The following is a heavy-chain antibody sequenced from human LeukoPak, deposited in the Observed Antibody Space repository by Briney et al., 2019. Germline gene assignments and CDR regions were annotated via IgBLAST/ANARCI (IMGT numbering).Heavy chain of an antibody. CDR2: IYTSGST. V-gene: IGHV4-61*02. J-gene: IGHJ5*02. D-gene: IGHD2-15*01. CDR3: AGTRRYCRGGSCYNWFDP. Sequence: PSETLSLTCTVSGASISSDIFYWSWIRQPAGKGLEWIGRIYTSGSTTYNSSLKSRIAISVDTSKNQFSLKLSSVTAADTAVYYCAGTRRYCRGGSCYNWFDPWGQGTLVTVSS. CDR1: GASISSDIFY.